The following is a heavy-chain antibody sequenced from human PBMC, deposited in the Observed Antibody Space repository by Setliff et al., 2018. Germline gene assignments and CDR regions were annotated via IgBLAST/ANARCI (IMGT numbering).Heavy chain of an antibody. V-gene: IGHV4-59*12. CDR3: ARDTPHDPVSSNWYRNWFDP. Sequence: PSETLSLTCTVSGGYIRSFHWSWIRQSPGKGLEWIGYIYYSGTTNYNPSLKSRVTISVDTSKKQFSLNLNSVTAADTAVYFCARDTPHDPVSSNWYRNWFDPWGQGILVTVSS. J-gene: IGHJ5*02. D-gene: IGHD6-13*01. CDR1: GGYIRSFH. CDR2: IYYSGTT.